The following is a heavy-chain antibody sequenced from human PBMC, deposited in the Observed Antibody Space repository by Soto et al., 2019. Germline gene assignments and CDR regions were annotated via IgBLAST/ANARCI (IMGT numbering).Heavy chain of an antibody. Sequence: EVQLVESGGGLVNPGGSLRLSCAASGFTFSSYSMNWVRQAPGKGLDWVSCISSSSSYIYYADSVKGRFTISRDNAKNSLYLPMNSLSAEDTAVYYCARDRHYYDSSGDPKPFDYWGQGTLVTVSS. CDR1: GFTFSSYS. CDR2: ISSSSSYI. V-gene: IGHV3-21*01. D-gene: IGHD3-22*01. J-gene: IGHJ4*02. CDR3: ARDRHYYDSSGDPKPFDY.